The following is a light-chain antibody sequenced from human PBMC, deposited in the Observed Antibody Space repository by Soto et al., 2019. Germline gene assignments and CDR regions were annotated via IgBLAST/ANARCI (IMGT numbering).Light chain of an antibody. V-gene: IGKV3-15*01. J-gene: IGKJ1*01. Sequence: EIVMTQSPGTLSVSPGERATLSCRASQSISGNLVWYQQKPGQAPRLLIYGASTRATGIPDRFSGSGSGTEFTLTISSLQSEDFAVYYCQQYNTWPWTFGQGTKVDIK. CDR1: QSISGN. CDR3: QQYNTWPWT. CDR2: GAS.